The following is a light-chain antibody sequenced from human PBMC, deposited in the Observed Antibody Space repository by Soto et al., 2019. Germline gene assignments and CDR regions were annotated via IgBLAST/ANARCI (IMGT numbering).Light chain of an antibody. CDR3: MQSLQTPWT. V-gene: IGKV2-28*01. CDR1: QSLLYSNGYNY. Sequence: DIVMTQSPLSLPVTPGEPASISCRSRQSLLYSNGYNYLDWYLQKPGQSPQLLIYLGSDRASGVPDRFSGSGSGTDFTLKISRVEAEDVGVYYCMQSLQTPWTFGQGTKVDIK. J-gene: IGKJ1*01. CDR2: LGS.